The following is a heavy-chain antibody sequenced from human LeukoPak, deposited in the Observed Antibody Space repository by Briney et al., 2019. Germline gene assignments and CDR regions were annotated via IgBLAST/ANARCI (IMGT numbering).Heavy chain of an antibody. D-gene: IGHD6-19*01. CDR2: ISGSSSYM. Sequence: PGESLRLSCAASGXTFSSYSMNWVRQAPGKGLEWVSSISGSSSYMYYADSVKGRFTISRDNAKNSLYLQMNSLRADDTAVYFCASGYKSGWYPFDYWGQGTLVTVSS. V-gene: IGHV3-21*01. J-gene: IGHJ4*02. CDR1: GXTFSSYS. CDR3: ASGYKSGWYPFDY.